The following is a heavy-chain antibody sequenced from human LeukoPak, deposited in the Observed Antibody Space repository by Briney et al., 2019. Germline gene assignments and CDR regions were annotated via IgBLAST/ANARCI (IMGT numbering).Heavy chain of an antibody. V-gene: IGHV3-53*04. CDR3: ARWRPIDAFDI. J-gene: IGHJ3*02. CDR1: GFTFSSQY. Sequence: GGSLRLSCAASGFTFSSQYMSWVRQAPGKGLEWVSVIYTGGTTHYADSVKGRFTISRHNSKNTLYLQVNSLRPEDTAMYYCARWRPIDAFDIWGQGTMVIVSS. D-gene: IGHD3-3*01. CDR2: IYTGGTT.